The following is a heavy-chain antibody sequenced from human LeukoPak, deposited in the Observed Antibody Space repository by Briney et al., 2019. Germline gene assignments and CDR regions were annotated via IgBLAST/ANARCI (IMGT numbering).Heavy chain of an antibody. Sequence: ASVKVSCKASGYTFTGYYMHWVRQAPGQGLEWMGRINPNSGGTNYAQKFQGRVTMTRDTSISTAYMELSRLRPDDTAVYYCARGAQPPDAFDIWGQGTMVTVSS. D-gene: IGHD5-18*01. CDR3: ARGAQPPDAFDI. J-gene: IGHJ3*02. CDR2: INPNSGGT. V-gene: IGHV1-2*06. CDR1: GYTFTGYY.